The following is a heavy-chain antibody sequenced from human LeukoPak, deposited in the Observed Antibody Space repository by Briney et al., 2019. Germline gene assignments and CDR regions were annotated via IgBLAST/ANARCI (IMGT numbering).Heavy chain of an antibody. Sequence: PGGSLRLSCAASGFTFSTYAMSWVRQAPGKGLEWVSTVTRGGGSTYYADSVKGRFTISRDNAKNTLYLQMNSLRAEDTAVFYCTKDHPACSGTSFLLFESWGQGTLVTVSS. V-gene: IGHV3-23*01. CDR1: GFTFSTYA. J-gene: IGHJ4*02. CDR2: VTRGGGST. D-gene: IGHD2-2*01. CDR3: TKDHPACSGTSFLLFES.